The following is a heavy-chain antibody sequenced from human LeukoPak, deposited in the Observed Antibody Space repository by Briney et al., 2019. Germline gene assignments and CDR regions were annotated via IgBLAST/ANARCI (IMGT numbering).Heavy chain of an antibody. CDR1: GGSISSSSYY. V-gene: IGHV4-39*01. D-gene: IGHD4-17*01. Sequence: SETLSLTCTVSGGSISSSSYYWGWIRQPPGKGLEWIGSIYYSGSTYYHPSLKSRVTISVDTSKNQFSLKLSSVTAADTAVYYCARPSLTTVTTKALDAFDIWGQGTMVTVSS. CDR3: ARPSLTTVTTKALDAFDI. J-gene: IGHJ3*02. CDR2: IYYSGST.